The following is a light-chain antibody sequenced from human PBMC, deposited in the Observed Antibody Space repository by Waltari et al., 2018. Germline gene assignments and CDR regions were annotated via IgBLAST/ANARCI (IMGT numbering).Light chain of an antibody. J-gene: IGLJ2*01. CDR2: GKN. CDR3: NSRDSSGNHLRV. V-gene: IGLV3-19*01. Sequence: SSELTQDPAVSVALGQTVRITCQGDSLRSYYASWYQQKPGQAPVLVIYGKNNRPSGIPDRVSGSSAGNTASLTITGAQAEDEADDYCNSRDSSGNHLRVVGGGPKLTVL. CDR1: SLRSYY.